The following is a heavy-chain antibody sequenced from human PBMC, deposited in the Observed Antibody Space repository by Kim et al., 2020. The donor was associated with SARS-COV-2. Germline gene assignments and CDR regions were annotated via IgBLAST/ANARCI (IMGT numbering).Heavy chain of an antibody. D-gene: IGHD5-12*01. CDR1: GGSITSDS. Sequence: SETLSLTCIVSGGSITSDSWSWIRQPPGKGLEWIGWLFYSGSTKYNPSLQSRVTISAYTSKNQVSLKLNSVTAADTAVYYCARHHSRGWLLSSWGQGTLVTVSS. J-gene: IGHJ5*02. V-gene: IGHV4-59*08. CDR2: LFYSGST. CDR3: ARHHSRGWLLSS.